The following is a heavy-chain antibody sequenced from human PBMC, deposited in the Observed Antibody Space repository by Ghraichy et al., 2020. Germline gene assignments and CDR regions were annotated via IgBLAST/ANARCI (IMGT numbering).Heavy chain of an antibody. V-gene: IGHV3-21*01. J-gene: IGHJ3*02. Sequence: GESLNISCAASGFTFSSYTMNWVRQAPGKGLEWVSSIISSSTYIYYADSMKGRFTISRDNAKNSLYLQMNSLRAEDTAVYYCARVGQVPATWQGPDAFDIWGQGTMVTVSS. CDR1: GFTFSSYT. D-gene: IGHD2-15*01. CDR3: ARVGQVPATWQGPDAFDI. CDR2: IISSSTYI.